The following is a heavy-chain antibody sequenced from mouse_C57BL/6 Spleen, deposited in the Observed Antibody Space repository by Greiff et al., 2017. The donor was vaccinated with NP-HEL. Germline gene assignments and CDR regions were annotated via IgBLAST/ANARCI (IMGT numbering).Heavy chain of an antibody. Sequence: EVQWVESGAELVRPGASVKLSCTASGFNITDDYMHWVKQRPEQGLEWIGWIDPENGDTEYASKFQGKATITADTSSNTAYLQLSSLTSEDTAVYYCTTSPDGYFPTWFAYWGQGTLVTVSA. CDR2: IDPENGDT. CDR3: TTSPDGYFPTWFAY. CDR1: GFNITDDY. V-gene: IGHV14-4*01. D-gene: IGHD2-3*01. J-gene: IGHJ3*01.